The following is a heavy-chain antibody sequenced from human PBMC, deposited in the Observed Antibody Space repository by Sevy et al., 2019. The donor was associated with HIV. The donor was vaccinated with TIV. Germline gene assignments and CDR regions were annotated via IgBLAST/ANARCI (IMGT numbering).Heavy chain of an antibody. CDR2: FCFGGSTS. V-gene: IGHV3-23*01. D-gene: IGHD2-8*02. CDR1: GFTFSIYT. J-gene: IGHJ4*02. CDR3: AREGCTEPHDY. Sequence: GGSLRLSCAASGFTFSIYTMSWVRQAPGKGLEWVSTFCFGGSTSHYADSVKGRFTISRDNSKNTLYLQMNSLRADDSDVYYCAREGCTEPHDYWGQGTLVTVSS.